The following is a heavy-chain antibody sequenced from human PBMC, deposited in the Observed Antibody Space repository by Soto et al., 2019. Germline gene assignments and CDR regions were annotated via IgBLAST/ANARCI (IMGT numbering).Heavy chain of an antibody. D-gene: IGHD3-10*01. CDR2: IYYSGST. V-gene: IGHV4-39*01. J-gene: IGHJ3*02. CDR3: ARPNVTQLWFGELLYAFDI. Sequence: QLQLQESGPGLVKPSETLSLTCTVSGGSISSSSYYWGWIRQPPGKGLEWIGSIYYSGSTYYNPSLKSRVTISVDTSKNQFSLKLSSVTAADTAVYYCARPNVTQLWFGELLYAFDIWGQGTMVTVSS. CDR1: GGSISSSSYY.